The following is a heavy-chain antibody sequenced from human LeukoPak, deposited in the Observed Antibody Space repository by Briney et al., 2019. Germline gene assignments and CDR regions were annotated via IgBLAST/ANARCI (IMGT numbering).Heavy chain of an antibody. Sequence: GGSLRLSCAASGFTFSNYNMNWVRHAPGKGLEWVSSITSSSSYIFYADSVKGRFTISRDNAKNSLYLQMNSLRADDTAVYYCAMKAVPRPRLHDAFDFWGQGTVVSVSS. CDR3: AMKAVPRPRLHDAFDF. J-gene: IGHJ3*01. CDR1: GFTFSNYN. V-gene: IGHV3-21*04. CDR2: ITSSSSYI. D-gene: IGHD5-24*01.